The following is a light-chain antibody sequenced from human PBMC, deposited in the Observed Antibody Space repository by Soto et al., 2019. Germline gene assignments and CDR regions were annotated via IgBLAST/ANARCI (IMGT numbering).Light chain of an antibody. CDR1: QGISNY. J-gene: IGKJ4*01. CDR3: QKYDSAPALT. Sequence: DIQMTQSPSSLPASVGDRVTITCRASQGISNYLAWYQQKPGKVPKLLIYDASTLQSGVPSRFSGSGSGTDFTLNISSLRPEDVATYYCQKYDSAPALTFGGGTKVEI. V-gene: IGKV1-27*01. CDR2: DAS.